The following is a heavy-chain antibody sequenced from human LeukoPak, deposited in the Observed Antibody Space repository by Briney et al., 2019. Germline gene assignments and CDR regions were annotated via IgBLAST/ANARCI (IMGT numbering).Heavy chain of an antibody. CDR1: GFTFSSYA. V-gene: IGHV4-39*01. CDR2: IFYSGST. J-gene: IGHJ6*03. CDR3: ARHSAWPYYMDV. Sequence: GSLRLSCAASGFTFSSYAMSWVRQPPGKGLEWIGTIFYSGSTYYNTSLNSRVTISVDTSKNQFSLKLSSVTAADTAVYYCARHSAWPYYMDVWGKGTTVTISS. D-gene: IGHD6-19*01.